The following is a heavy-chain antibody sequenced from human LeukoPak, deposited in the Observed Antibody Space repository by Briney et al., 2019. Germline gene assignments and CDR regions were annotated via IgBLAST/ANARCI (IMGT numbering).Heavy chain of an antibody. CDR2: TYYRSKWYN. Sequence: SQTLSLTCAISGDSVSSNSAAWNWIRQSPSRGPEWLGRTYYRSKWYNDYAVSVKSRITINPDTSKNQFSLQLNSVTPEDTAVYYCAREVLAAADGRGNFDLWGRGTLVTVSS. J-gene: IGHJ2*01. CDR3: AREVLAAADGRGNFDL. CDR1: GDSVSSNSAA. D-gene: IGHD6-13*01. V-gene: IGHV6-1*01.